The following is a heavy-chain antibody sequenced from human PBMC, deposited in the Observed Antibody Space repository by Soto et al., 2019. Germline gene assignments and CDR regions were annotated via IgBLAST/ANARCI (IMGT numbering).Heavy chain of an antibody. D-gene: IGHD3-22*01. CDR1: GGSISSSSYY. V-gene: IGHV4-39*01. J-gene: IGHJ4*02. Sequence: SETLSLTCTVSGGSISSSSYYWCWIRQPPGKGLEWIGSIYYSGSTYYNPSLKSRVTISVDTSKNQFSLKLSSVTAADTAVYYCARLNYYDSSGNDYWGQGTLVTVSS. CDR3: ARLNYYDSSGNDY. CDR2: IYYSGST.